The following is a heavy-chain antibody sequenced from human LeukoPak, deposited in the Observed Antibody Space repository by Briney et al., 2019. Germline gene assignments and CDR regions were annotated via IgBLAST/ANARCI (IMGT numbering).Heavy chain of an antibody. D-gene: IGHD1-1*01. J-gene: IGHJ4*02. CDR3: ARGNWLRPYYFDY. CDR2: INPNSGGT. V-gene: IGHV1-2*02. Sequence: GASVKVSCKASGYTFTGYYMHWVRQAPGQGLEWMGWINPNSGGTNYAQKFQGRVTMTRDTSISTAYMELSRLRSDDTAVYYCARGNWLRPYYFDYWGQGTLVTVSS. CDR1: GYTFTGYY.